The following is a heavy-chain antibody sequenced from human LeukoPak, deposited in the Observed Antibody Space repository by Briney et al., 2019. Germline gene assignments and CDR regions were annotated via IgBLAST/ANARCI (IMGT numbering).Heavy chain of an antibody. CDR2: ISAYNGNT. V-gene: IGHV1-18*01. D-gene: IGHD6-13*01. Sequence: ASVKVSCKASGYTFTSYGISWVRQAPGQGLEWMGWISAYNGNTNYAQKLQGRVTMTTDTSTSTAYMELRSLRSDDTAVYYCARAPFRKVAAAYYFDYWGQGTLVTVSS. CDR1: GYTFTSYG. CDR3: ARAPFRKVAAAYYFDY. J-gene: IGHJ4*02.